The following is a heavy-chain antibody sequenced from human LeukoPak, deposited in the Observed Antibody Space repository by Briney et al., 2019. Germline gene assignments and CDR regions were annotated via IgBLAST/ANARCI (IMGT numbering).Heavy chain of an antibody. D-gene: IGHD1-1*01. J-gene: IGHJ4*02. Sequence: ASVKVSCKASGYSFTGYYIHWVRQAPGQGLEWMGWINPNNGGTNYAQKFQGRVTMTRDMSISTVNMELSRLRSDDTAVYYCARGEVWTQFDYWGQGTLVTVSS. CDR2: INPNNGGT. V-gene: IGHV1-2*02. CDR3: ARGEVWTQFDY. CDR1: GYSFTGYY.